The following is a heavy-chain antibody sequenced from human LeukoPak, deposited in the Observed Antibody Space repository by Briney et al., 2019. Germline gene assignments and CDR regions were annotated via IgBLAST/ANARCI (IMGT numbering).Heavy chain of an antibody. CDR3: ARDCPLGGYNFCFDY. V-gene: IGHV1-69*13. CDR1: GRTFNSYA. Sequence: SVKVSCKSCGRTFNSYALNWVRQTPGHGLELMGGIIPIFGTPNYAQNFQGRVTITADESTSTAYMELSSLRSEDTAVYYCARDCPLGGYNFCFDYWGQGTLVTVSS. J-gene: IGHJ4*02. CDR2: IIPIFGTP. D-gene: IGHD5-24*01.